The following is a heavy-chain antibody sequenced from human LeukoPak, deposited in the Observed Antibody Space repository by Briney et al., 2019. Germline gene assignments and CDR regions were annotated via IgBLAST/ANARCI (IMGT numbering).Heavy chain of an antibody. D-gene: IGHD3-22*01. Sequence: GGSLRLFCAAYGFIYCRYGMHWLRQAPGKGLEWVAFIRYDGTNEYYVDSVKGRFTISRDTSKNTLYLQMNSLRAEDTAVYYLEKDFDSSGSLDYWGQGALVTVSS. CDR3: EKDFDSSGSLDY. V-gene: IGHV3-30*02. CDR2: IRYDGTNE. CDR1: GFIYCRYG. J-gene: IGHJ4*02.